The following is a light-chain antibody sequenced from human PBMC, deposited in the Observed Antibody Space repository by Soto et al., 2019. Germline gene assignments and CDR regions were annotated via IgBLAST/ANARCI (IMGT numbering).Light chain of an antibody. Sequence: DLQMTQSPSSLSSSIGDRVTITCRGSQGLSNFLAWYQQKPGKVPKLLIFAASTLQSGVPYRFSGRGSGTDFNLTISNLQSEDFALYYCQNYSGWPPVFGQGTKVDIK. CDR1: QGLSNF. J-gene: IGKJ2*01. CDR2: AAS. CDR3: QNYSGWPPV. V-gene: IGKV1-27*01.